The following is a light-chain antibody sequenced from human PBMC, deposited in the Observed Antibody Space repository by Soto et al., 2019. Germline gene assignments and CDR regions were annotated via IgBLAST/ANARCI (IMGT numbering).Light chain of an antibody. V-gene: IGLV1-44*01. J-gene: IGLJ2*01. Sequence: QSVLTQPPSASGTPGQRVTISCSGSSSNIGSNTVNWYQQLPGTAPKLLIYTNDPRPSGVPDRFSGSKSGTSASLAISGLQSEDGADYYCAAWDDSLNGRVFGGGTKVTVL. CDR1: SSNIGSNT. CDR2: TND. CDR3: AAWDDSLNGRV.